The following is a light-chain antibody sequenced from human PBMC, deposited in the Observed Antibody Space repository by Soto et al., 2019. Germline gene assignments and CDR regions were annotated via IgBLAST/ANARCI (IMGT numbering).Light chain of an antibody. CDR1: PYISNN. Sequence: ELAMTQSPATLSVSLGERATLSCRASPYISNNLAWYQQRPVQAPSLLIYGASTRATVVPARFSGSGSGTDFLLSISGLQSEDSAGSYCQQYNHWSSITFGQGTRLEIK. CDR3: QQYNHWSSIT. J-gene: IGKJ5*01. V-gene: IGKV3-15*01. CDR2: GAS.